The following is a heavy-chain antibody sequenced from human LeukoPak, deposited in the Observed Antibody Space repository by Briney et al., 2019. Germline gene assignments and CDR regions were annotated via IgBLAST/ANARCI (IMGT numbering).Heavy chain of an antibody. CDR1: GGSFSGYY. D-gene: IGHD3-22*01. CDR2: INHSGST. V-gene: IGHV4-34*01. Sequence: SETLSLTCAVYGGSFSGYYWSWIRQPPGKGLEWIGEINHSGSTNYNPSLKSRVTISVDTSKNQFSLKLSSVTAADPAVYYCARVPRYRYYYDSSGYSAGPYYFDYWGQGTLVTVSS. CDR3: ARVPRYRYYYDSSGYSAGPYYFDY. J-gene: IGHJ4*02.